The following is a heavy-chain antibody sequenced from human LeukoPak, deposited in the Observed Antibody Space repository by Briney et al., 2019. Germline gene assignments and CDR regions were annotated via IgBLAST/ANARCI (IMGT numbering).Heavy chain of an antibody. CDR3: AKDGDYYDSSGYIDY. CDR2: ISWNSGSI. J-gene: IGHJ4*02. D-gene: IGHD3-22*01. V-gene: IGHV3-9*03. Sequence: GRSLRLSCAASGFTFDDYAIHWVRQAPGKGLEWVSGISWNSGSIGYADSVKGRFTISRDNAKNSLYLQMNSLRAEDMALYYCAKDGDYYDSSGYIDYWGQGTLVTVSS. CDR1: GFTFDDYA.